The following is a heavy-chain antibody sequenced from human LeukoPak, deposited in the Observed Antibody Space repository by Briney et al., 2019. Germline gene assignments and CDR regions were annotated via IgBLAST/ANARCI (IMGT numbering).Heavy chain of an antibody. CDR3: AKDRAYSGYVNSVLIDY. CDR2: IDGSGGRT. CDR1: GFTFSSYA. V-gene: IGHV3-23*01. Sequence: GGSLRLSCAASGFTFSSYAMSWVRQAPGKGLEWVSTIDGSGGRTYYADSVKGRFIISRGNSKNTLYLQMNSLRAEDTAVYYCAKDRAYSGYVNSVLIDYWGQGTLVTVSS. J-gene: IGHJ4*02. D-gene: IGHD5-12*01.